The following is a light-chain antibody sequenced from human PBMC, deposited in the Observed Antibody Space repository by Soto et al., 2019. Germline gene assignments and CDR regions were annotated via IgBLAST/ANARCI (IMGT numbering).Light chain of an antibody. CDR2: DNN. CDR3: GTWDSSLSAWV. J-gene: IGLJ3*02. V-gene: IGLV1-51*01. Sequence: QSVLTQPPSVSAAPGQKVTISCSGSSSNIGNNYVSWYQQLPGTAPKLLIYDNNKRPSGIPDRFSGSKSGTSATLGITGLQTGDEADYYRGTWDSSLSAWVFGGGTKLTVL. CDR1: SSNIGNNY.